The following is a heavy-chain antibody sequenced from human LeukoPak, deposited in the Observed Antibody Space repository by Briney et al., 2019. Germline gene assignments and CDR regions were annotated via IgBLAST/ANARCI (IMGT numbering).Heavy chain of an antibody. V-gene: IGHV1-3*01. CDR3: ARSDLITYDYVWGSYRPPAYDWVDP. CDR2: INAGNGNT. J-gene: IGHJ5*02. CDR1: GYTFTSYA. D-gene: IGHD3-16*02. Sequence: ASVKVSCKASGYTFTSYAMHWVRQAPGQRLEWMGWINAGNGNTKYSQKFQGRVTITRDTSASTAYMELSSLRSEDTAVYYCARSDLITYDYVWGSYRPPAYDWVDPWGQGTLVTVSS.